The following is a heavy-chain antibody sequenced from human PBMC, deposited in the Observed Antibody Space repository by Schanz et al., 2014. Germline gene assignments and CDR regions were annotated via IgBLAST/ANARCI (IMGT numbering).Heavy chain of an antibody. Sequence: EVQLVESGGGLVKPGGSLRLSCAASGFTFNNFGMNWVRQAPGKGLEWVSCITGGSTTYTYYADSVRGRFTISRDNAKSSVYLQMNSLRAEDTAVYYCAKDRGGDYEVSYYYGMDVWGQGTTVTVSS. CDR1: GFTFNNFG. CDR3: AKDRGGDYEVSYYYGMDV. J-gene: IGHJ6*02. D-gene: IGHD4-17*01. CDR2: ITGGSTTYT. V-gene: IGHV3-21*01.